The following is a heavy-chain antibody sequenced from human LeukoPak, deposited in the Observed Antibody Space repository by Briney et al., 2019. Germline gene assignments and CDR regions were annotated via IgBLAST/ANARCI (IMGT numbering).Heavy chain of an antibody. CDR1: GDSVSSNSGT. Sequence: SQTLSPTCAISGDSVSSNSGTWNWIRQSPSRGLQWLGRTYYRSTWYNDYAVSVRGRITVNPDTSKNQFSLHLNSVTPEDTAVYYCARRLTQYDCFDPWGQGILVTVSS. CDR3: ARRLTQYDCFDP. CDR2: TYYRSTWYN. V-gene: IGHV6-1*01. D-gene: IGHD2-2*01. J-gene: IGHJ5*02.